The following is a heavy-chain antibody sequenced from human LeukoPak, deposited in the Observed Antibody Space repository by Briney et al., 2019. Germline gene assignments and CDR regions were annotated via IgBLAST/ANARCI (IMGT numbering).Heavy chain of an antibody. CDR2: ISAYNGNT. V-gene: IGHV1-18*01. CDR3: ARAVPGYDFWSGYLSGNAFDI. D-gene: IGHD3-3*01. CDR1: GYTFTSYG. J-gene: IGHJ3*02. Sequence: ASVKVSCKASGYTFTSYGISWVRQAPGQGLEWTGWISAYNGNTNYAQKLQGRVTMTTDTSTSTAYMELRSLRSDDTAVYYCARAVPGYDFWSGYLSGNAFDIWGQGTMVTVSS.